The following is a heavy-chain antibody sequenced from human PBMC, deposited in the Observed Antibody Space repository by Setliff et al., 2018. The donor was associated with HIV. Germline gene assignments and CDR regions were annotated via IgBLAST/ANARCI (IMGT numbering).Heavy chain of an antibody. CDR1: GFTFGDFC. V-gene: IGHV3-48*01. Sequence: GGSLRLSCETSGFTFGDFCMNWVRQAPGKGLEWISYISSRRTSIYYADSVKGRFTISRDNDRNSLYLQMNGLRAEDTAVYYCARDYNINYYYGLDAWGQGTTVTVSS. D-gene: IGHD3-10*01. CDR2: ISSRRTSI. J-gene: IGHJ6*02. CDR3: ARDYNINYYYGLDA.